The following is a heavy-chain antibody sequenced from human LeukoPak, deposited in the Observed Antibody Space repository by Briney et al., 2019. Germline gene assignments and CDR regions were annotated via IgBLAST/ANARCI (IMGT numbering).Heavy chain of an antibody. J-gene: IGHJ4*02. V-gene: IGHV1-69*13. D-gene: IGHD3-22*01. CDR3: ARAYYDSSGTPGY. Sequence: GASVTVSCKASGGTFSSYAISWVRQAPGQGLEWMGGIIPIFGTANYAQKFQGRVTITADESTSTAYMELSSLRSEDTAVYYCARAYYDSSGTPGYWGQGTLVTVSS. CDR1: GGTFSSYA. CDR2: IIPIFGTA.